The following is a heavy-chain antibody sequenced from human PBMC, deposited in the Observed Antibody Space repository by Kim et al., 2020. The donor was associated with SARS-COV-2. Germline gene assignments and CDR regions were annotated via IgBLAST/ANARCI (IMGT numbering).Heavy chain of an antibody. CDR2: YYRGTT. D-gene: IGHD2-15*01. CDR3: GRDPRGSWRYIDL. CDR1: GGSVSSYY. V-gene: IGHV4-59*02. J-gene: IGHJ2*01. Sequence: SETLSLTCTVSGGSVSSYYWGWIREPPGKGLEWIGYYRGTTNYNPSLKSRVTISIDTSKNLVSLKVTSVTAADTAGYYCGRDPRGSWRYIDLWGRVTLVT.